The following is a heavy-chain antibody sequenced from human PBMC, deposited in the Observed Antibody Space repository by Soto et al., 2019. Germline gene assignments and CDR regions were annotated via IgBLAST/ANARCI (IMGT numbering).Heavy chain of an antibody. CDR1: GFTFSNYG. V-gene: IGHV3-33*01. Sequence: QVQLVESGGGVVQPGRSLRLSCAASGFTFSNYGMHWVRQAPGKGLEWVAVIWYDGSNKYYADSVKGRFTISRDNSKNTLYLQMNSLRAAETAVYYCASEYCSGGRCYYYGMDVWCHGTTVTVSS. CDR3: ASEYCSGGRCYYYGMDV. CDR2: IWYDGSNK. D-gene: IGHD2-15*01. J-gene: IGHJ6*02.